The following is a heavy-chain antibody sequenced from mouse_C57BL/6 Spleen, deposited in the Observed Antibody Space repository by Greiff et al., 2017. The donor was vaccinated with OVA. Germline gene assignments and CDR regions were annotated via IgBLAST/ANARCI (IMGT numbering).Heavy chain of an antibody. D-gene: IGHD4-1*01. CDR2: IDPSDSET. CDR1: GYTFTSYW. J-gene: IGHJ2*01. Sequence: VQLQQPGAELVRPGSSVKLSCKASGYTFTSYWMHWVKQRPIQGLEWIGNIDPSDSETHYNQKFKDKATLTVDKSSSTAYMQLSSLTSEDSAVYYCARLGVGRLFDYWGQGTTLTVSS. CDR3: ARLGVGRLFDY. V-gene: IGHV1-52*01.